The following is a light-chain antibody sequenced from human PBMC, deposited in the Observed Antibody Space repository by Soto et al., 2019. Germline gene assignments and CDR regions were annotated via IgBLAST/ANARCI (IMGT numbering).Light chain of an antibody. J-gene: IGKJ4*02. V-gene: IGKV3-15*01. CDR1: QSVSST. Sequence: EIVMTQSPATLSVSPGERATLSFSASQSVSSTLAWYQQKPGQAPRLLIDGAYTRATGLPARFSGSGSGTEFTLTISSLQSEDFAVYYCQQYNNWPLTFGRGTKVEIK. CDR2: GAY. CDR3: QQYNNWPLT.